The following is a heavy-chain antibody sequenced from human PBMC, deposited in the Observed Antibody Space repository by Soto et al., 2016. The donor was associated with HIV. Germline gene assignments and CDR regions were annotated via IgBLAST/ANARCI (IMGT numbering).Heavy chain of an antibody. J-gene: IGHJ6*02. D-gene: IGHD3-10*01. CDR2: IWYDGTNK. CDR3: AREVEKLKNSYYYGFGSRQGMDV. V-gene: IGHV3-33*01. CDR1: GFTFSSYG. Sequence: VQLVESGGGVVQPGRSLRLSCAASGFTFSSYGMHWVRQTPGKGLEWVAVIWYDGTNKYYADSVKGRFTISRDNSKNTLYLRMNSLRAEDTAVYYCAREVEKLKNSYYYGFGSRQGMDVVGPRDHGHRLL.